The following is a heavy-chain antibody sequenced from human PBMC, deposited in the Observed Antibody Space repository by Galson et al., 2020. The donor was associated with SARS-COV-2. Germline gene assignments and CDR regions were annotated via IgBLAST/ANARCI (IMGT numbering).Heavy chain of an antibody. CDR2: IIPIFGTA. Sequence: SVTVSCKASGGTFSSYAISWVRQAPGQGLEWMGGIIPIFGTANYAQKFQGRVTITADESTSTAYMELSSLRSEDTAVYYCAREKLRYYDILTGYQEEYYFDYWGQGTLVTVSS. V-gene: IGHV1-69*13. CDR1: GGTFSSYA. J-gene: IGHJ4*02. CDR3: AREKLRYYDILTGYQEEYYFDY. D-gene: IGHD3-9*01.